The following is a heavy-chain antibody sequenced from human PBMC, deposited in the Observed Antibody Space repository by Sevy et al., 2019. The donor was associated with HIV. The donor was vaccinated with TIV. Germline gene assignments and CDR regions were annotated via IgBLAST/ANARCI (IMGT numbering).Heavy chain of an antibody. D-gene: IGHD3-9*01. CDR3: ARGVEYYDILTGCYWEPYGMDV. Sequence: SETLSLTCAVYGGSFSGYYWSWIRQPPGKGLEWIGEINHSGSTNYNPSLKSRVTISVDTSKNQFSLKLSSVTAADTAVYYCARGVEYYDILTGCYWEPYGMDVWGQGTTVTVSS. CDR1: GGSFSGYY. V-gene: IGHV4-34*01. J-gene: IGHJ6*02. CDR2: INHSGST.